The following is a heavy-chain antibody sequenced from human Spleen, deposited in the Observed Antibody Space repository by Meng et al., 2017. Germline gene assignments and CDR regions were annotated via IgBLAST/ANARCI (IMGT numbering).Heavy chain of an antibody. CDR3: AGLFYYFDY. CDR1: GGSISRYY. D-gene: IGHD3-9*01. J-gene: IGHJ4*02. Sequence: SETLSLTCSVSGGSISRYYWSWIRQSPGKGLEWIGNIYFSGNADYNPSLKSRVSMSVDRSKNQFSLKLSSVTAADTAVYYCAGLFYYFDYWGQGTLVTVSS. CDR2: IYFSGNA. V-gene: IGHV4-59*08.